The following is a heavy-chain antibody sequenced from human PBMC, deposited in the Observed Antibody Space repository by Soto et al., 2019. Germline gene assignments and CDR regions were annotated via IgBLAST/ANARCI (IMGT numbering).Heavy chain of an antibody. V-gene: IGHV4-59*01. CDR2: IYYSGST. CDR3: AGHKDLYSFPGQGSLDP. J-gene: IGHJ5*02. D-gene: IGHD2-2*02. Sequence: SETLSLTCTVSGGSISSYYWSWIRQPPGKGLEWIGYIYYSGSTNYNPSLKSRVTISVDTSKNQFSLKLSSVTAADTAVYYCAGHKDLYSFPGQGSLDP. CDR1: GGSISSYY.